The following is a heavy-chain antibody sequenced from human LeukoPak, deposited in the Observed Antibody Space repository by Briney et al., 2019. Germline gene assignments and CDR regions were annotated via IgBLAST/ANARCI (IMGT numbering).Heavy chain of an antibody. CDR3: ARLFEYSSSSPRYYYYYMDV. J-gene: IGHJ6*03. Sequence: SETLSLTCTVSGGSISSYYWSWIRQPPGKGLKWIGYIYTSGSTNYNPSLKSRVTISVDTSKNQFSLKLSSVTAADTAVYYCARLFEYSSSSPRYYYYYMDVWGKGTTVTVSS. CDR2: IYTSGST. V-gene: IGHV4-4*09. D-gene: IGHD6-6*01. CDR1: GGSISSYY.